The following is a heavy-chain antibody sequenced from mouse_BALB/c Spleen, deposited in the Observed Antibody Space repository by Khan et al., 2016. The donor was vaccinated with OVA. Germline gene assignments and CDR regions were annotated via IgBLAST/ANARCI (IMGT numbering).Heavy chain of an antibody. J-gene: IGHJ2*01. CDR2: ISYSGST. CDR3: ARTARIKY. D-gene: IGHD1-2*01. CDR1: GYSITSGYG. Sequence: EVQLQESGPGLVKPSQSLSLTCTVTGYSITSGYGWNWIRQFPGNKLEWMGYISYSGSTNYNPSLKSRISITRDTSKNQLFLQLNSVTTEDTATYYCARTARIKYWGQGTPLTVSS. V-gene: IGHV3-2*02.